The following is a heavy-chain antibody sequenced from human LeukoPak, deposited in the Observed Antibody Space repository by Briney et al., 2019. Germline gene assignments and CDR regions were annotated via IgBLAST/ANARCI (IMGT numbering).Heavy chain of an antibody. D-gene: IGHD5/OR15-5a*01. Sequence: PGGSLRLSCAASGFTFTNYWMTWVRQAPGKGLEFVANINQDESVKNYVDSVEDRFTISRDNAENSLHLQMNSLRVEDTAVYYCARDPGSSAFDYWGQGTLVTVSS. CDR3: ARDPGSSAFDY. CDR1: GFTFTNYW. V-gene: IGHV3-7*01. CDR2: INQDESVK. J-gene: IGHJ4*02.